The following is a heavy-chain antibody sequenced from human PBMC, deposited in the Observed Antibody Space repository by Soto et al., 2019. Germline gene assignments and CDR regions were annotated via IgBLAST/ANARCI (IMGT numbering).Heavy chain of an antibody. V-gene: IGHV1-69*13. CDR2: IIPIFGTA. CDR3: ARDIGATAHFDY. Sequence: GASVKVSCKASGGTFSSYAISWVRQAPGQGLEWMGGIIPIFGTANYAQKFQGRVTITADESTSTAYMELSSLRSEDTAVYYCARDIGATAHFDYWGQGTLVTVSS. CDR1: GGTFSSYA. D-gene: IGHD1-26*01. J-gene: IGHJ4*02.